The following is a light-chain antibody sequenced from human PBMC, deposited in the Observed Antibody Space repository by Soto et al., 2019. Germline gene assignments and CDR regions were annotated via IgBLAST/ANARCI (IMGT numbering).Light chain of an antibody. J-gene: IGLJ1*01. CDR3: CSYAGSSTYV. CDR2: EVS. CDR1: SSDVGSYNL. V-gene: IGLV2-23*02. Sequence: QSALTRAASVSRSPGQSITISCTGTSSDVGSYNLVSWYQQHPGKAPKLMFYEVSKRPSGVSNRFSGSKSGNTASLTISGLQAEDEADYYCCSYAGSSTYVFGTGTKVTVL.